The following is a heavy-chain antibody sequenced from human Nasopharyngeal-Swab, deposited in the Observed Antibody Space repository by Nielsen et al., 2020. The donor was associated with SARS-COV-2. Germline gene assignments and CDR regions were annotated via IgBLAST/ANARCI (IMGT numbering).Heavy chain of an antibody. CDR3: AGRRYDFWSGYYRGVYYFDY. D-gene: IGHD3-3*01. V-gene: IGHV4-39*01. Sequence: GSLRLSYTVSGGSISSSSYYWGWIRQPPGKGLVWIGSIYYSGSTYYNPSLKSRVTISVDTSKNQFSLKLSSVTAADTAVYYCAGRRYDFWSGYYRGVYYFDYWGQGTLVTVSS. J-gene: IGHJ4*02. CDR1: GGSISSSSYY. CDR2: IYYSGST.